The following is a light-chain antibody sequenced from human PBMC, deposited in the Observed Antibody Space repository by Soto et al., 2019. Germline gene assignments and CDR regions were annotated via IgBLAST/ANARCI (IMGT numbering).Light chain of an antibody. Sequence: EKVMTQSPATLSVSPGERAALSCRASQSVSNNLAWYQQRPGQAPRLLIYDVSTRATGIPARFTVSGSETEFTLTISSLQSEDFAVYFCQQYNMWPATFGQGTRLEIK. CDR2: DVS. CDR1: QSVSNN. V-gene: IGKV3-15*01. CDR3: QQYNMWPAT. J-gene: IGKJ5*01.